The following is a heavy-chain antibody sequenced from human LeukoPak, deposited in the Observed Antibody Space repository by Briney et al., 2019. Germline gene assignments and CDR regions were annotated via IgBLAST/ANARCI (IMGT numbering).Heavy chain of an antibody. CDR3: ARGRGARSSRWYNWFDP. CDR1: GGSFSAYY. Sequence: KPSEPLSLPCAVYGGSFSAYYWSWIRQPPGKGLEWIGEINHSGSTNYNPPLKSRVTISIDTSKKQFSLEMSSVTAADTAVYYCARGRGARSSRWYNWFDPWGQGTLVTVSS. J-gene: IGHJ5*02. V-gene: IGHV4-34*01. D-gene: IGHD6-13*01. CDR2: INHSGST.